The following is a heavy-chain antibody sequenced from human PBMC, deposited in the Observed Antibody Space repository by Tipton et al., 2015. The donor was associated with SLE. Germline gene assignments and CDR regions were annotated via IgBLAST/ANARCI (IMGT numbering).Heavy chain of an antibody. D-gene: IGHD1-26*01. CDR3: AKGSAPTGIVGATMRY. CDR1: GFTFSSYG. Sequence: SLRLSCAASGFTFSSYGMHWVRQAPGKGLEWVAFIRYDGSNKYYADSVKGRFTISRDNSKNTLYLQMNSLRAEDTAVYYWAKGSAPTGIVGATMRYWGQGTLVTVSS. J-gene: IGHJ4*02. V-gene: IGHV3-30*02. CDR2: IRYDGSNK.